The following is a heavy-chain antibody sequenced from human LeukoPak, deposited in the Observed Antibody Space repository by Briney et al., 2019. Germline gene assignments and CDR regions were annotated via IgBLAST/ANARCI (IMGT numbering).Heavy chain of an antibody. Sequence: PGGSLRLSCEASGLTFNNYAMHWVRQSSGKGLEWVSGIGSSGGSTYYADSVKGRFTISRDNSKNTLYLQMNSLRAEDTAVYYCARGEAFDIWGQGTMVTVSS. J-gene: IGHJ3*02. CDR2: IGSSGGST. V-gene: IGHV3-23*01. CDR1: GLTFNNYA. D-gene: IGHD1-26*01. CDR3: ARGEAFDI.